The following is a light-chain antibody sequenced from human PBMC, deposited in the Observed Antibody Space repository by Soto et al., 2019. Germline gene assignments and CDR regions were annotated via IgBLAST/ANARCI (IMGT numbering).Light chain of an antibody. CDR3: QQSYSTPPIT. J-gene: IGKJ5*01. V-gene: IGKV1-39*01. CDR1: QDITTH. Sequence: DIQMTQSPSSLSASVGDRVTITCQASQDITTHLNWYQQKPGKAPKLLIYAASSLQSGVPSRFSGSGSGTDFTLTISSLQPEDFATFYCQQSYSTPPITFGQGTRLEIK. CDR2: AAS.